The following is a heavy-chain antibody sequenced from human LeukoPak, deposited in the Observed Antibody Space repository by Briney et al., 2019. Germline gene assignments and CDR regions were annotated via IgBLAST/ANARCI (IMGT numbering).Heavy chain of an antibody. CDR3: AKDQRSFDAFDI. J-gene: IGHJ3*02. Sequence: GGSLRLSCAASGFTVSSNYMSWVRQAPGKGLEWVSGISWNSGSIGYADSVKGRFTISRDNAKNSLYLQMNSLRAEDTALYYCAKDQRSFDAFDIWGQGTMVTVSS. CDR1: GFTVSSNY. V-gene: IGHV3-9*01. CDR2: ISWNSGSI.